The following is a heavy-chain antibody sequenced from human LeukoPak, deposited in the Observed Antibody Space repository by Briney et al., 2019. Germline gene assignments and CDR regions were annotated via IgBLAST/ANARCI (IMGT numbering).Heavy chain of an antibody. CDR1: GFTFSSYS. Sequence: GGSLRLSCAASGFTFSSYSMNWVRQAPGKGLEWVSSISSSSSYIYYADSVEGRFTISRDNAKNSLYLQMNSLRAEDTAVYYCARDEEGYDSSGYYVGVDYWGQGTLVTVSS. CDR2: ISSSSSYI. CDR3: ARDEEGYDSSGYYVGVDY. D-gene: IGHD3-22*01. J-gene: IGHJ4*02. V-gene: IGHV3-21*01.